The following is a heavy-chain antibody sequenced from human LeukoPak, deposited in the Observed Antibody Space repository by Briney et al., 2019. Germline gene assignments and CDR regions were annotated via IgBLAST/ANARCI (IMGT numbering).Heavy chain of an antibody. D-gene: IGHD5-12*01. CDR3: ARDAGADPWLENWYFDL. CDR2: ISYDGSNK. CDR1: GFTSSRHA. Sequence: PGRSLRLSCAASGFTSSRHAMHWVRQAPGKGLECVAVISYDGSNKYHADSVKGRFTISRDNSRNTLYLQMNSLRAEDTAVYYCARDAGADPWLENWYFDLWGRGTLVTVSS. V-gene: IGHV3-30-3*01. J-gene: IGHJ2*01.